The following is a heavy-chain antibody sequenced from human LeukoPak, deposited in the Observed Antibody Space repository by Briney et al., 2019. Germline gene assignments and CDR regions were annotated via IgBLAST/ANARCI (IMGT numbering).Heavy chain of an antibody. D-gene: IGHD6-19*01. V-gene: IGHV3-23*01. J-gene: IGHJ4*02. CDR2: ISGSGSGGST. Sequence: RLGSLRLSCAASGFTFSSYAMSWVRQAPGKGLEWVSTISGSGSGGSTYYADSVKGRFTISRDNSKDTLYLQMNSLRAEDTAVYYCAKLLAVTNSYYFNYWGQGTLVTVSS. CDR3: AKLLAVTNSYYFNY. CDR1: GFTFSSYA.